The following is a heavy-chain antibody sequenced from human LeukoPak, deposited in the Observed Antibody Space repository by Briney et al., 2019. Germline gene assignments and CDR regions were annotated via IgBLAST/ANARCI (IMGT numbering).Heavy chain of an antibody. V-gene: IGHV1-69*13. CDR2: IIPIFGTA. CDR1: GGTFSSYA. D-gene: IGHD3-10*01. J-gene: IGHJ4*02. CDR3: AKDLSYYGSGSYPYYFDY. Sequence: ASVKVSCKASGGTFSSYAISWVRQAPGQGLEWMGGIIPIFGTANYAQKFQGRVTITADESTSTAYMELSSLRSEDTAVYYCAKDLSYYGSGSYPYYFDYWGQGTLVTVSS.